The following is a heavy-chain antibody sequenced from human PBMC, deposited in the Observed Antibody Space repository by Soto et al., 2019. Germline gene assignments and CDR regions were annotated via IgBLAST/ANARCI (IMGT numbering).Heavy chain of an antibody. V-gene: IGHV1-18*04. D-gene: IGHD3-22*01. CDR2: ISAYSGNT. J-gene: IGHJ4*02. Sequence: QVQLVQSGAEVKKPGASVKVSGKASGYTFTSYGISWARQAPGQGLELMGWISAYSGNTNYAQTLQGRGTLTTDASTSTAYMELRSLRSDDTAVYYCARDVGEGYYDSSGYWPIWGQGHLVTVSS. CDR3: ARDVGEGYYDSSGYWPI. CDR1: GYTFTSYG.